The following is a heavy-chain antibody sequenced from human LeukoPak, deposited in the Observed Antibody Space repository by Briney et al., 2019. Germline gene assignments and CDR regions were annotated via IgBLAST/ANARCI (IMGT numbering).Heavy chain of an antibody. CDR2: ISDDGNNK. Sequence: TGRSLRLSCAASGFTFTNFAMHWVRQAPGKGLEWVTVISDDGNNKYFADSVKGRFTISRDNSKNTLYLQMNSLRAEDTAVYYCAKTGSSSWGYFDYWGQGTLVTVSS. CDR3: AKTGSSSWGYFDY. V-gene: IGHV3-30*18. D-gene: IGHD6-13*01. CDR1: GFTFTNFA. J-gene: IGHJ4*02.